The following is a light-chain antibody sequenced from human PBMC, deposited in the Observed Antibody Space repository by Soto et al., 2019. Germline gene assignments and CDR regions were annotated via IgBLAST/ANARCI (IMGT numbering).Light chain of an antibody. CDR1: QIINRW. CDR2: KAS. CDR3: QQYVSSPWA. Sequence: IHMTHSPSTLSATVLYRVTITFRASQIINRWLAWYQQKPGKAPKLLIYKASTLKSGVPSRFSGSGSGTDFTLTISRLEPEDFAVYYCQQYVSSPWAFGQGTKVDI. V-gene: IGKV1-5*03. J-gene: IGKJ1*01.